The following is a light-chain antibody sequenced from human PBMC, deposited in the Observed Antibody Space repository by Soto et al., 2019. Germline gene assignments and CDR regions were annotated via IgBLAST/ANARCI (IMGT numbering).Light chain of an antibody. CDR2: AAS. J-gene: IGKJ1*01. V-gene: IGKV1-39*01. Sequence: DIQMTQSPSSLSASVGDRVTITCRASQRISNYLSWYQQKPGKAPNLLIYAASDLQSGVPSRFSGSGSGTDFTLTISSVQPEDSATYYCHQSYSTLWTFGQGTKVEI. CDR3: HQSYSTLWT. CDR1: QRISNY.